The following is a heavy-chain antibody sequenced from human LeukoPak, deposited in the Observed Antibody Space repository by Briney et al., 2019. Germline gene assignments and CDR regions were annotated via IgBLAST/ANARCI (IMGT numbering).Heavy chain of an antibody. CDR3: ARPLYYYDSPQAFDI. J-gene: IGHJ3*02. V-gene: IGHV5-51*01. CDR2: IYPGDSAT. D-gene: IGHD3-22*01. CDR1: GYSFTSYW. Sequence: GESLKISCQGSGYSFTSYWIGWVRQIPGKGLGWMGIIYPGDSATRYSPSFQGQVTISADKSISTAYLQWSSLKASDTAMYYCARPLYYYDSPQAFDIWGQGTMVTVSS.